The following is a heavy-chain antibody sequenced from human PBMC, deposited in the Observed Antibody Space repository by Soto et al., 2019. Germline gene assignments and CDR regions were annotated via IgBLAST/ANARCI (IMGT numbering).Heavy chain of an antibody. CDR1: GFTFSSFW. Sequence: EVQLVESGGGLVQPGGSLRLSCAVSGFTFSSFWMHWVRQAPGEGLVWVSRINTDVSSTSYADSVKARFTISRDNAKNTLYLQMNSLRVEDTGMYYCAKRGVDTFGLSYWGQGTLVTVSS. CDR3: AKRGVDTFGLSY. D-gene: IGHD3-10*01. J-gene: IGHJ4*02. CDR2: INTDVSST. V-gene: IGHV3-74*01.